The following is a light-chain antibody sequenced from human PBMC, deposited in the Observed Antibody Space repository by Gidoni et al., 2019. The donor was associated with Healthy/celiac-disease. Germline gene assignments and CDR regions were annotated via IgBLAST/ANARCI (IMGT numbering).Light chain of an antibody. CDR1: QGISSA. CDR2: DAS. V-gene: IGKV1D-13*01. CDR3: QQFNNYPCT. Sequence: AIQLTHYPSSLSASVGDRVTITCRASQGISSALAWYQQKPGKAPKLLIYDASSLESGVPSRFSGSGSGTDFTLTISSLQPEDFATYYCQQFNNYPCTFGPGTRVDIK. J-gene: IGKJ3*01.